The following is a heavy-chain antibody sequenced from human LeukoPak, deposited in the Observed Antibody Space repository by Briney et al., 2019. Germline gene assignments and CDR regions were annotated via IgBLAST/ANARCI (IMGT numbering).Heavy chain of an antibody. CDR3: ARSIPYGTTWYGRSDY. CDR2: IKPDGTTK. J-gene: IGHJ4*02. V-gene: IGHV3-7*03. CDR1: GFFFNTYW. Sequence: PGGSLRLSCAPSGFFFNTYWMSWVRQAPGKGLEWVANIKPDGTTKFYVDSVKGRFTISRDNALNSLYLQMNSLRAEDTAIYYCARSIPYGTTWYGRSDYWGQGTLVTVSS. D-gene: IGHD6-13*01.